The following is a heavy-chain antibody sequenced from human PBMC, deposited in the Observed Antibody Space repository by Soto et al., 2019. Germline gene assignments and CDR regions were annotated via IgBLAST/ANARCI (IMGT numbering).Heavy chain of an antibody. D-gene: IGHD3-10*01. CDR3: ARSGREYYGSGSYADY. CDR1: GYTFTGYY. J-gene: IGHJ4*02. CDR2: INPNSGGT. V-gene: IGHV1-2*04. Sequence: QVQLVQSGAEVKKPGASVKVSCKASGYTFTGYYMHWVRQAPGQGLEGMGWINPNSGGTNYAQKFQGWVTMTRDTSISTAYMELSRLRSDDTAVYYCARSGREYYGSGSYADYWGQGTLVTVSS.